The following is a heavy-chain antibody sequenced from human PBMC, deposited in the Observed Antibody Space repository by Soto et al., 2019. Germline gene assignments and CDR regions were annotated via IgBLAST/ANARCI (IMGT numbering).Heavy chain of an antibody. V-gene: IGHV3-30*18. Sequence: QVQLVESGGGVVQPGRSLRLSCAVSGFMFSNYGMHWVRQAPGKGLEWVAVISFNGRNTRYADTVKGRFTISRDNSKSTLYLQMTSLRAEDTAVFYCAKGKLSGSYLTERPPLEYWGQGTLVTVSS. J-gene: IGHJ4*02. CDR3: AKGKLSGSYLTERPPLEY. CDR1: GFMFSNYG. CDR2: ISFNGRNT. D-gene: IGHD3-22*01.